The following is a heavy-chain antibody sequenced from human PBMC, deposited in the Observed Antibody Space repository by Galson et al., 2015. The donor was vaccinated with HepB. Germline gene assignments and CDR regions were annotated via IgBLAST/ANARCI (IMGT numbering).Heavy chain of an antibody. V-gene: IGHV3-30*04. J-gene: IGHJ4*02. CDR3: ARGWGADDY. CDR2: ISYDGSNE. D-gene: IGHD1-26*01. Sequence: SLRLSCAASGFTFSSYAMHWVRQAPGKGLEWVAVISYDGSNEYYADSVKGRFTISRDNSKNTLYLQMNSLRAEDTAVYYCARGWGADDYWGQGTLVTVSS. CDR1: GFTFSSYA.